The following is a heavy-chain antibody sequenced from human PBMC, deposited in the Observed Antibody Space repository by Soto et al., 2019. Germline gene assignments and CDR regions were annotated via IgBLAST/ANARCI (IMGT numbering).Heavy chain of an antibody. Sequence: GGSLRLSCAASGFTFSSYAMHWVRQAPGKGLEWVAVISYDGSNKYYADSVKGRFTISRDNSKNTLYLQMNSLRAEDTAVYHSAREYYYDSYYFDYWGQGTLVTVS. J-gene: IGHJ4*02. V-gene: IGHV3-30-3*01. CDR3: AREYYYDSYYFDY. D-gene: IGHD3-10*01. CDR1: GFTFSSYA. CDR2: ISYDGSNK.